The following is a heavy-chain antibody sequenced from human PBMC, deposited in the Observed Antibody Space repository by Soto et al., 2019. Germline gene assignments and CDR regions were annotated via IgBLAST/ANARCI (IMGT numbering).Heavy chain of an antibody. D-gene: IGHD2-21*01. J-gene: IGHJ3*02. CDR2: IYYSGST. Sequence: PSETLSLTCTVSGGSISSCSYYWGWIRQPPGKGLEWIGSIYYSGSTYYNPSLKSRVTISVDTSKNQFSLKLSSVTAADTAVYYCARPLFAAKCFDIWGQGTMVTVSS. V-gene: IGHV4-39*01. CDR1: GGSISSCSYY. CDR3: ARPLFAAKCFDI.